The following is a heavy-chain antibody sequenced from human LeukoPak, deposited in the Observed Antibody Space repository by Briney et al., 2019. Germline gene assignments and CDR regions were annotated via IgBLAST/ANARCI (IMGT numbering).Heavy chain of an antibody. CDR1: GFNFGGSA. Sequence: GGSLRLSCAASGFNFGGSAMAWVRQTPGRGLEWVSGILASGTTYYADSVKGRFTISRDNSNNILFLQMNSLRVDDTAVYYCAKDRETDSGWSFDYWGQGTLVTVSS. CDR3: AKDRETDSGWSFDY. CDR2: ILASGTT. D-gene: IGHD6-19*01. J-gene: IGHJ4*02. V-gene: IGHV3-23*01.